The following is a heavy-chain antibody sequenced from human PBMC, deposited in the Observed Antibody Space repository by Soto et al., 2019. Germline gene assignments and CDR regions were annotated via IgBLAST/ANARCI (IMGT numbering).Heavy chain of an antibody. Sequence: QVQLVQSGAEVKKPGSSVKVSCGASGGTFSSYPINWVRQAPGQGLEWMGGIIPFFGTSNYAQKFQGRVTITADESTRTAYMELRSLRSEDTAVYYCARVGHITNYGLAVWGQGTTGTVAS. D-gene: IGHD1-26*01. V-gene: IGHV1-69*01. J-gene: IGHJ6*02. CDR2: IIPFFGTS. CDR1: GGTFSSYP. CDR3: ARVGHITNYGLAV.